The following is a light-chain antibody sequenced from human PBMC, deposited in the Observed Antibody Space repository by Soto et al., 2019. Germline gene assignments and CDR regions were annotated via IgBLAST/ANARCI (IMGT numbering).Light chain of an antibody. CDR3: QQRSNWPT. CDR2: DAS. V-gene: IGKV3-11*01. CDR1: QNVNNF. Sequence: EIVLTQSPCTLSLSLGERATFSCRASQNVNNFLAWYQQKPGQAPRLLIYDASNRATGIPARFSGSGSGTDFTLTISSLESEDFAIYYCQQRSNWPTFGQGTRLEIK. J-gene: IGKJ5*01.